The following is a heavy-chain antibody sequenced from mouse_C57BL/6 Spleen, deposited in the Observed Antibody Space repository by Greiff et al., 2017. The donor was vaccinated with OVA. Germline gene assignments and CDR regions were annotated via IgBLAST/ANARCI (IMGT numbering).Heavy chain of an antibody. Sequence: QVQLQQPGAELVKPGASVKLSCKASGYTFTSYWMHWVKQRPGQGLEWIGMIHPNSGSTNYNEKFKSKATLTVDKSSSTAYMQLSSLTSEDSAVYYCARSRYDYDDYAMDYWGQGTSVTVSS. D-gene: IGHD2-4*01. V-gene: IGHV1-64*01. CDR3: ARSRYDYDDYAMDY. CDR2: IHPNSGST. CDR1: GYTFTSYW. J-gene: IGHJ4*01.